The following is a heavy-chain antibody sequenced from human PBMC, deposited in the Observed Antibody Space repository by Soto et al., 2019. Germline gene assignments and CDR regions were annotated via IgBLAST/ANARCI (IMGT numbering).Heavy chain of an antibody. CDR3: ASEVSSTDGMDV. V-gene: IGHV4-39*01. CDR2: IYYTGNT. Sequence: PSETLSLTCTVSGDSSVSSSSYYWGWIRQPPGKGLEWIGGIYYTGNTFYSPSFRSRLTISVDTSKSQFSLKLRSVTAADTATYYCASEVSSTDGMDVWGQGTTVTVSS. CDR1: GDSSVSSSSYY. J-gene: IGHJ6*02. D-gene: IGHD2-15*01.